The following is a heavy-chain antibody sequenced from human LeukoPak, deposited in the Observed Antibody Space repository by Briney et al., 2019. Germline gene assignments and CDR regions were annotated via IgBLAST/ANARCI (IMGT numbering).Heavy chain of an antibody. CDR1: GYTFTTYY. CDR2: IDPSGGST. V-gene: IGHV1-46*01. CDR3: ARLSQQTLDI. Sequence: ASVKVSCKASGYTFTTYYIHWVRQAPGQGLEWMGIIDPSGGSTSYAHKFQGRVTMTRDTSTSTVYMELSSLRSDNTAVYYCARLSQQTLDIWGQGTLVTVSS. J-gene: IGHJ3*02.